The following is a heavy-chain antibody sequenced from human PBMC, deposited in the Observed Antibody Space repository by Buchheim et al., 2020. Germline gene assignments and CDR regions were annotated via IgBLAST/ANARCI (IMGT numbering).Heavy chain of an antibody. J-gene: IGHJ3*02. V-gene: IGHV3-66*01. CDR3: ARDLRVGATTDALDI. D-gene: IGHD1-26*01. CDR1: GVTVSNSP. Sequence: EVQLVESGGGLVQPGGSLRLSCAASGVTVSNSPMVWVRQAPGRGLEWVSILYSGGNTYYAASVKGRFTISRDNSKNMLYLKMNSLRAEDTGVYYCARDLRVGATTDALDIWGQGT. CDR2: LYSGGNT.